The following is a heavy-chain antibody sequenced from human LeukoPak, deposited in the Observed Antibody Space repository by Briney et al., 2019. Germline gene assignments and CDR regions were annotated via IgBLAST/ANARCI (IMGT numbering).Heavy chain of an antibody. D-gene: IGHD2-2*01. CDR1: GGSFSDYF. J-gene: IGHJ5*02. CDR3: ARVDPSYCSSTSCKTGRWFDP. CDR2: IDHSGST. Sequence: SETLSLTCAVYGGSFSDYFWSWIRQPPGKGLEWIGEIDHSGSTNYNPSLKSRVTISVDTSKSQFSLQLSSVTAADTAVYYCARVDPSYCSSTSCKTGRWFDPWGQGTLVTVSS. V-gene: IGHV4-34*01.